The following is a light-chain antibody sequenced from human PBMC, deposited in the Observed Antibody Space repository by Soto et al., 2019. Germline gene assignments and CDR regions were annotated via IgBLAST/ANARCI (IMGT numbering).Light chain of an antibody. CDR1: QSVRNN. CDR3: QQYNNWPPIT. J-gene: IGKJ5*01. CDR2: YAS. Sequence: EIVMTQSPATLSVSPGERATLSCRASQSVRNNLAWYQQKPGQAPRLLIYYASTRATGVPARFSGSGSGTESTLTISSLPSEDSALYYCQQYNNWPPITFGQGTRLEIK. V-gene: IGKV3-15*01.